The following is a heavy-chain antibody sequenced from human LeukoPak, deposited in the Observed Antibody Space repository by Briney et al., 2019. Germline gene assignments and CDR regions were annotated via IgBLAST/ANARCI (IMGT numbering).Heavy chain of an antibody. J-gene: IGHJ3*01. Sequence: SETLSLTCAVSGGSISSGTYYWTWIRQHPGMGLEWIGCIYYSGSTNYNPSLKSRVIMSVDTSKNQFSLNLSSVTAADTAVYYCARRGRFGGRDGGEGFDLWGQGTMVTVSS. CDR1: GGSISSGTYY. CDR3: ARRGRFGGRDGGEGFDL. D-gene: IGHD3-16*01. CDR2: IYYSGST. V-gene: IGHV4-31*11.